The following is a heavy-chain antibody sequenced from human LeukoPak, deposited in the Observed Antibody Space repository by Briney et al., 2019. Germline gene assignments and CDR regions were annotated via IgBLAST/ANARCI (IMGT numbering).Heavy chain of an antibody. CDR3: ARDRGNQRGYYYYYMDV. D-gene: IGHD1-14*01. CDR2: IKQDGSEK. J-gene: IGHJ6*03. Sequence: PGGSLRLSCAASGFTCSSYWMSWVRQAPGKGLEWVANIKQDGSEKYYVDSVKGRFTISRDNAKNSLYLQMNSLRAEDTAVYYCARDRGNQRGYYYYYMDVWGKGTTVTVSS. CDR1: GFTCSSYW. V-gene: IGHV3-7*01.